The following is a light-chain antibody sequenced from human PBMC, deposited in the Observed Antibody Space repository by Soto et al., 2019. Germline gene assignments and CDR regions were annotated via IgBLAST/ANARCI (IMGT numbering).Light chain of an antibody. J-gene: IGLJ2*01. CDR3: QSYDSSLSGSVV. Sequence: QSVLTQPPSVSGAPGQRVTISCTGSSSNIGADFDVHWYQQLPGTAPKLLIYGDSNRPSGVPDRFSGSKSGTSASLAITGLQAEDEAYYCCQSYDSSLSGSVVFGGGTKLTVL. CDR2: GDS. V-gene: IGLV1-40*01. CDR1: SSNIGADFD.